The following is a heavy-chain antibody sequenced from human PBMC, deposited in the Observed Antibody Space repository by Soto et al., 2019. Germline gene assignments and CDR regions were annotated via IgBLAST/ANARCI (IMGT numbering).Heavy chain of an antibody. V-gene: IGHV3-30-3*01. CDR3: ARGTRISNWFDP. D-gene: IGHD1-1*01. Sequence: VGSLRLSGAASGFTFSSYAMHWVRQAPGKGLEWVAVISYDGSNKYYADSVKGRFTISRDNSKNTLYLQMNSLRAEDTAVYYCARGTRISNWFDPWGQGTLVTVSS. J-gene: IGHJ5*02. CDR1: GFTFSSYA. CDR2: ISYDGSNK.